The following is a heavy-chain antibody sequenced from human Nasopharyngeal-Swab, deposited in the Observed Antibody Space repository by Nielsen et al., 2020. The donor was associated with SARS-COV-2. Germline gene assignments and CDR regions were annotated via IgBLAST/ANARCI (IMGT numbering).Heavy chain of an antibody. J-gene: IGHJ4*02. CDR3: ARERWRDHDFDA. CDR2: ISSTGSTI. V-gene: IGHV3-48*03. CDR1: GFTLSSYE. D-gene: IGHD1-14*01. Sequence: GGSLRLSCAASGFTLSSYEMNWVRQAPGKGLEWISYISSTGSTIYNADSVKGRFTVSRENAKNSMFLQMISLRAEDTAVYYCARERWRDHDFDAWGRGTLVIVSS.